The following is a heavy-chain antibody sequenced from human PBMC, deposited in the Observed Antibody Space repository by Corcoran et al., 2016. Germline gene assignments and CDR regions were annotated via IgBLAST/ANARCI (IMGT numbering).Heavy chain of an antibody. D-gene: IGHD1-1*01. V-gene: IGHV3-13*01. J-gene: IGHJ6*02. Sequence: EVQLVESGGGLVQPGGSLRLSCAASGFTFSSYDMHWVRQATGKGLEWVSAIGTAGDTYYPGSVKGRFTISRENDKNSLYLQMNSLRAGDTAVYYCAREGTDYGMDVWGQGTTVTVSS. CDR2: IGTAGDT. CDR3: AREGTDYGMDV. CDR1: GFTFSSYD.